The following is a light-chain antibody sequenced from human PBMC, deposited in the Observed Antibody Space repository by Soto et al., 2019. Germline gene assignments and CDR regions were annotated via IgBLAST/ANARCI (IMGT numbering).Light chain of an antibody. CDR1: QSVSSSY. CDR2: GAS. V-gene: IGKV3-20*01. Sequence: EIVLTQSPGSLSLSPGKRATLSCRASQSVSSSYLALYQQKPGQAPRLLIYGASSRATGIPDRFSGSGSGTDFTLTISRLEPDDFALYCGQQYGSSPTWTCGQGTNVAIK. CDR3: QQYGSSPTWT. J-gene: IGKJ1*01.